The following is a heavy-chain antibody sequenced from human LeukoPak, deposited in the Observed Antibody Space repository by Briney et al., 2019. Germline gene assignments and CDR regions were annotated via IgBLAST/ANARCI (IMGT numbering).Heavy chain of an antibody. CDR1: LGSISSGVYY. J-gene: IGHJ5*02. CDR3: ARGLGYCSGGSCYVSWFDP. Sequence: SETLSLTCTVSLGSISSGVYYSSWIRQHPGKGLECIGYIYFSGSTYYNPSPKSRVPISVDTSKHQFSLKLSSVTAADTAVYYCARGLGYCSGGSCYVSWFDPWGQGTLVTVSS. V-gene: IGHV4-31*03. CDR2: IYFSGST. D-gene: IGHD2-15*01.